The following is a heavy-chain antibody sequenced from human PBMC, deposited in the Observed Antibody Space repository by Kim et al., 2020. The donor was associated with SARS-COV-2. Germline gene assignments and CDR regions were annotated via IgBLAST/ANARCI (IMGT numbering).Heavy chain of an antibody. CDR3: ACCVRIGFTSVYWFHP. CDR1: GVSIRQNW. V-gene: IGHV4-4*02. D-gene: IGHD6-25*01. CDR2: IYHSGTT. Sequence: SETLSLTCAVSGVSIRQNWWSWVRQSPGKGLEWIGDIYHSGTTNYNPSLKSRVTMSVDTSKNQFSLTFISMTLSVTAMSSFACCVRIGFTSVYWFHP. J-gene: IGHJ5*02.